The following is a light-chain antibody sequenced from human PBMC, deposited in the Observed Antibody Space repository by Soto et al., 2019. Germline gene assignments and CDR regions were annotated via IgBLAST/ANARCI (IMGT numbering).Light chain of an antibody. CDR1: QSISSH. V-gene: IGKV3-11*01. J-gene: IGKJ4*01. CDR3: QQRSTWPFT. Sequence: EIVLTQSPVTLSLSTGERATLSCRASQSISSHLAWYQQKPGRAPRLLIYDASNRATGIPAKFSGSGSGTDFTLTISSLVPEDFAVYYCQQRSTWPFTFGEGTKVEIK. CDR2: DAS.